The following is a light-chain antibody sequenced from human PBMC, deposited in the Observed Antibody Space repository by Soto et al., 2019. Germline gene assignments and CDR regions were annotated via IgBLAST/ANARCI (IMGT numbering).Light chain of an antibody. CDR3: SSYTSSGTPYV. V-gene: IGLV2-14*01. J-gene: IGLJ1*01. Sequence: QSALTQPASVSGSPGPSITISCTGTSSDVGGYNYVSWYQQHPGKAPKLMIYEVSNRPSGVSNRFSGSKSGNTASLTISGLQAEDEADYYCSSYTSSGTPYVFGTGTKLTVL. CDR1: SSDVGGYNY. CDR2: EVS.